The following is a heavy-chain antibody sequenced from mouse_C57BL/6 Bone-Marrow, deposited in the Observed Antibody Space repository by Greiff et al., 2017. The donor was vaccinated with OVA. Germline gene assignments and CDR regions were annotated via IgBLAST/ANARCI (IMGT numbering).Heavy chain of an antibody. Sequence: EVQVVESGAELVRPGASVKLSCTASGFNIKDDYMHWVKQRPEQGLEWIGWIDPENGDTEYASKFQGKATITADTSSNTAYLQLSSLTSEDTAVYYCTTDTTGGYFDVWGTGTTVTVSS. CDR2: IDPENGDT. CDR3: TTDTTGGYFDV. D-gene: IGHD5-1-1*01. CDR1: GFNIKDDY. J-gene: IGHJ1*03. V-gene: IGHV14-4*01.